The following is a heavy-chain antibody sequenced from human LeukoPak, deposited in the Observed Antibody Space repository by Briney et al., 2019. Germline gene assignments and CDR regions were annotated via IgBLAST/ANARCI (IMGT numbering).Heavy chain of an antibody. CDR3: ARQCYGDYPFDY. CDR1: GFTVSSNS. Sequence: PGGSLRLSCTVSGFTVSSNSMSWVRQAPGKGLEWVSFIYSDNTHYSDSVKGRFTISRDNSKNTLYLQMNSLRAEDTAVYYCARQCYGDYPFDYWGQGTLVTVSS. J-gene: IGHJ4*02. V-gene: IGHV3-53*01. CDR2: IYSDNT. D-gene: IGHD4-17*01.